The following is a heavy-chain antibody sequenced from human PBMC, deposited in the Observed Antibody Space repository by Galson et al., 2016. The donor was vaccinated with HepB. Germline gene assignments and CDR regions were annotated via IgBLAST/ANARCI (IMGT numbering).Heavy chain of an antibody. Sequence: SLRLSCATSGLTVSNVWMSWVRQAPGKGLEWVANIRRDGSEKYYVDSVKGRFTISRDNAKNSLFLQMNSLRAEDTAVYYCARGTRFDYWGQGTVVTVSS. CDR1: GLTVSNVW. J-gene: IGHJ4*01. V-gene: IGHV3-7*03. D-gene: IGHD1-14*01. CDR2: IRRDGSEK. CDR3: ARGTRFDY.